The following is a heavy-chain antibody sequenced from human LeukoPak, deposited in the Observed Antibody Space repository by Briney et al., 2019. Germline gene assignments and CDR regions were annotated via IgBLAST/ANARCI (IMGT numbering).Heavy chain of an antibody. CDR1: GFTFSSYS. D-gene: IGHD3-22*01. V-gene: IGHV3-21*04. CDR3: AKHSHDGSAPYYEVQLDY. CDR2: TTSSSSYI. Sequence: GGSLRLSCAASGFTFSSYSMNWVRQAPGKGLEWVSSTTSSSSYIYYADSVKGRFTISRDNSKNTVYLQMNSLRAEDTAIYYCAKHSHDGSAPYYEVQLDYWGQGTLVTVSS. J-gene: IGHJ4*02.